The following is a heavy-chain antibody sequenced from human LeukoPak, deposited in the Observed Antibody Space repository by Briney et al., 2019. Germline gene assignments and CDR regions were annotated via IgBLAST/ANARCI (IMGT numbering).Heavy chain of an antibody. D-gene: IGHD4-23*01. J-gene: IGHJ4*02. CDR3: ARQTALDFGGKSYFEY. Sequence: PGGSLRLSCAASGFTFSSYEMNWVRQAPGKGLGWVSYITSSGGTIYHADSVKGRFTVSRDNAKNSLFLQINILRAEDTAVYYCARQTALDFGGKSYFEYWGQGTLVTVSS. CDR1: GFTFSSYE. CDR2: ITSSGGTI. V-gene: IGHV3-48*03.